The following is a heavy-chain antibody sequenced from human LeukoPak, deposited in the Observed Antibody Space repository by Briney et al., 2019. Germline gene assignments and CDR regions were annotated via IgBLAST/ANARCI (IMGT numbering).Heavy chain of an antibody. V-gene: IGHV3-7*03. Sequence: GGSLRLSCVVSGFTFSSSWMTWVRQAPGKGLEWVANIKQDGSETHYVDSVKGRFTISRDNAKNSLYLQMNSLRAEDTAVYYCAKPAADSEYLQHWGQGTLVTVSS. CDR1: GFTFSSSW. CDR3: AKPAADSEYLQH. D-gene: IGHD2-2*01. J-gene: IGHJ1*01. CDR2: IKQDGSET.